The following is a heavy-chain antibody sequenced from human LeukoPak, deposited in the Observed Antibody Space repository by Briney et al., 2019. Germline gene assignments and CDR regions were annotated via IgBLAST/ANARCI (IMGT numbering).Heavy chain of an antibody. CDR2: ISSSSSYI. J-gene: IGHJ6*02. V-gene: IGHV3-21*01. Sequence: GGSLRLSCAASGFTFSSYSMNWVRQAPGKGLEWVSSISSSSSYIYYADSVKGRFTISRDNAKNSLYLQMNSLRAEGTAVYYCARDSFSSSWLTNYYYYGMDVWGQGTTVTVSS. CDR1: GFTFSSYS. D-gene: IGHD6-13*01. CDR3: ARDSFSSSWLTNYYYYGMDV.